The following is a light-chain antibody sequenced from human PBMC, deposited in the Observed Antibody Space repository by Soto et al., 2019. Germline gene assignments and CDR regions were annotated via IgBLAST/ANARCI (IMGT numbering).Light chain of an antibody. CDR2: TNH. J-gene: IGLJ2*01. Sequence: QSVLTQPTSVSGTPGQKVSISCSGSASNLGGNPVNWYQHLPGAAPKLLIYTNHQRPSGVPDRFSGSKSGTSASLAISGLRSEDEADFYCAAWDDSLNAVVFGGGTQLTVL. CDR1: ASNLGGNP. V-gene: IGLV1-44*01. CDR3: AAWDDSLNAVV.